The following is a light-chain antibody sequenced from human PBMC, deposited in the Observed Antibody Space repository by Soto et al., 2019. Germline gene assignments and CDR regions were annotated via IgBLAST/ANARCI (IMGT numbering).Light chain of an antibody. CDR2: AAS. Sequence: DIQMTQSPSSLSASVGDRVTITCRASESISRHLNWYQQKPGKAPNLLIYAASTLQNGVPSRFIGSGSGADYTLTTISLQPEDCATSYCQQRCSTLPISFGQGTRLEIK. CDR3: QQRCSTLPIS. J-gene: IGKJ5*01. CDR1: ESISRH. V-gene: IGKV1-39*01.